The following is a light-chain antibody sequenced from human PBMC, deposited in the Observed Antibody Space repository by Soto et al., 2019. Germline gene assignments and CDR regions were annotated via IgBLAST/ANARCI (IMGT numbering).Light chain of an antibody. CDR2: EAS. J-gene: IGKJ4*01. V-gene: IGKV3-20*01. CDR1: ETVRNNY. CDR3: QQFSSYPLT. Sequence: ERVMTQSPATLSVSPGERATLSCRASETVRNNYLAWYQQKPGQAPRSLIYEASSRATGIPDRFSGGGSGTDFTLTISRLEPEDFAVYYCQQFSSYPLTFGGGTKVDIK.